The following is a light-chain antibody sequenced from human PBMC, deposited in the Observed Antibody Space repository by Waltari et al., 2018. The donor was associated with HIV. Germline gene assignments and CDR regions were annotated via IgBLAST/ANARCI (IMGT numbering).Light chain of an antibody. J-gene: IGKJ4*01. CDR2: GAS. CDR3: QQYYSFPPT. Sequence: VIWMTQSPSLLSASTGDRVTISCRVSQGISSYLAWYQQKPGKAPELVIYGASTLQSGVPSRFSVSGSGTDFTLTISCLQSEDFATYYCQQYYSFPPTFGGGTKVEIK. CDR1: QGISSY. V-gene: IGKV1D-8*01.